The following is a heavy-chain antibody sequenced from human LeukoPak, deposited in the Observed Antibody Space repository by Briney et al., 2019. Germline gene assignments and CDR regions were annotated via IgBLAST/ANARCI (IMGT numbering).Heavy chain of an antibody. CDR3: ASRGQLLDFDY. D-gene: IGHD6-13*01. Sequence: SETLSLTCTVSGGSISSSSYYWGWIRQPPGKGLEWIGSIYYSGSTYYNPSLKSRVTISVDTSKNQFSLKLSSVTAADTAVYYCASRGQLLDFDYWGQGTLVTVSS. CDR1: GGSISSSSYY. V-gene: IGHV4-39*07. J-gene: IGHJ4*02. CDR2: IYYSGST.